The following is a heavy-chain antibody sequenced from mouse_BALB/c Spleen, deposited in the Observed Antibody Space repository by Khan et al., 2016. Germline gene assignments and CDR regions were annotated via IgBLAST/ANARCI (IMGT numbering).Heavy chain of an antibody. CDR2: ISYSGGN. V-gene: IGHV3-8*02. CDR1: VDSITNNY. CDR3: ARYVRDAMDY. D-gene: IGHD3-3*01. Sequence: VQLKESGPSLVKPSQTLSLTCSVTVDSITNNYWNWIRKFPGNKLEYMGYISYSGGNYYNPSLKCRISITRDTSKNQYYLQLNSVTTEDTATYYCARYVRDAMDYWGQGTSVTVSS. J-gene: IGHJ4*01.